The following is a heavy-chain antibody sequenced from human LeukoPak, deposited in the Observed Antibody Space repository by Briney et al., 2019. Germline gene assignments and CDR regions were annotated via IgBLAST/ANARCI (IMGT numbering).Heavy chain of an antibody. D-gene: IGHD6-6*01. CDR2: INPNSGGT. CDR1: GYTFTGYY. V-gene: IGHV1-2*06. J-gene: IGHJ4*02. CDR3: ARAYSTSSPFDY. Sequence: GASVKVSCKASGYTFTGYYMHWVRQAPGQGLEWMGRINPNSGGTNYAQKFQGRVTMTGDTSMSTVYLELSSLRSEDTAVYYCARAYSTSSPFDYWGQGTLVTVSS.